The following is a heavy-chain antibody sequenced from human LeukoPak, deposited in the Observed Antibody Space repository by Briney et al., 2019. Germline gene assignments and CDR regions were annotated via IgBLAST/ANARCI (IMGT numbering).Heavy chain of an antibody. D-gene: IGHD2-2*01. V-gene: IGHV3-33*01. J-gene: IGHJ6*02. CDR2: IWYDGSNK. CDR1: GFTFSSYG. Sequence: GGSLRLSCAASGFTFSSYGMDWVRQAPGKGLEWVAVIWYDGSNKYCADSVKGRSTISRDNSKNTLYLQMNSLRAEDTAVYYCARHLLVHLPAATRISYYYYGMDVWGQGTTVTVSS. CDR3: ARHLLVHLPAATRISYYYYGMDV.